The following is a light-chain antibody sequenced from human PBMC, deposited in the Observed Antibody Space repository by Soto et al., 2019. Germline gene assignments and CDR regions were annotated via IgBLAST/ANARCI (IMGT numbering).Light chain of an antibody. J-gene: IGKJ1*01. CDR3: MQALQTPRT. CDR1: LSLLYSNGRNY. Sequence: DLVMTQSPLSLPVTPGEPASISCRSSLSLLYSNGRNYLDWYLQKPGQSPQLLIYLGSNRASGVPDRFSGSGSGTDFTLKISRVEAEDVGVYYCMQALQTPRTFGQGTKVEIK. V-gene: IGKV2-28*01. CDR2: LGS.